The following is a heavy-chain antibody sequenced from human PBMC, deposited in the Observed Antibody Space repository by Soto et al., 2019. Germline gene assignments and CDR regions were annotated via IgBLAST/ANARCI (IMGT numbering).Heavy chain of an antibody. J-gene: IGHJ5*01. CDR1: GFSLNTNAVS. V-gene: IGHV2-5*02. CDR3: VHRLVPEWFDS. CDR2: IYWDDDK. Sequence: QITLKESGPPLVKPTQTLTLTCTFSGFSLNTNAVSVGWIRQPPGKALEWLALIYWDDDKRYSPSLMSRHTNTKDTSKNQVVLTMTNMDPVDTATYYCVHRLVPEWFDSWGQGTLVTVSS.